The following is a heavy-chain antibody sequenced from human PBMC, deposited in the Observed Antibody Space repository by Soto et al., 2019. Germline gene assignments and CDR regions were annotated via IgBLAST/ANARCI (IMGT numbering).Heavy chain of an antibody. CDR1: GYIFTNYG. CDR3: ARVGRHYYDTSGPDY. D-gene: IGHD3-22*01. V-gene: IGHV1-18*01. J-gene: IGHJ4*02. CDR2: ISAYNGNT. Sequence: ASVKVSGKASGYIFTNYGIGWVRQASGQGLEWMGWISAYNGNTNYAQKLQGRVTMTTDTSTSTAYMELRSLRSDDTAVYYCARVGRHYYDTSGPDYWGQGTLVTVSS.